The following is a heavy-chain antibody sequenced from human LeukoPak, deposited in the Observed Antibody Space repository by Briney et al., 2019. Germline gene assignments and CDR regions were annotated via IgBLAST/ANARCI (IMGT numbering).Heavy chain of an antibody. J-gene: IGHJ4*02. Sequence: PSETLSLTCTVSGGSISSYYWSWIRQPAGKGLEWIGRIYTRGRAKYNPSLTSRVTMSMDTSKNQFSLKLSSVTAADTAVYYCARDIVGSSGYTTGYYWGQGTLVTVSS. CDR2: IYTRGRA. CDR1: GGSISSYY. V-gene: IGHV4-4*07. D-gene: IGHD3-22*01. CDR3: ARDIVGSSGYTTGYY.